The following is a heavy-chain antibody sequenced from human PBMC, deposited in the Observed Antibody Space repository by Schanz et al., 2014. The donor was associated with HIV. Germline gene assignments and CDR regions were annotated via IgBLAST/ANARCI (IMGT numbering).Heavy chain of an antibody. CDR1: GGTFNNYT. CDR2: IIPMLGTA. J-gene: IGHJ4*02. D-gene: IGHD2-15*01. CDR3: AREGGNLVEGGYFFDY. Sequence: QVQLVQSGAEVKKPGSSVQVSCKASGGTFNNYTVTWVRQAPGQGLEWMGGIIPMLGTANYAQKFQGRVTIIADESTSTAYMELSSLRLEDTAVYYCAREGGNLVEGGYFFDYWGQGTLVTVS. V-gene: IGHV1-69*01.